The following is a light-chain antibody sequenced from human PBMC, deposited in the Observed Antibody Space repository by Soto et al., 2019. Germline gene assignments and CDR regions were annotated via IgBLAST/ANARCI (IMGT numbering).Light chain of an antibody. CDR2: GAS. V-gene: IGKV3-20*01. CDR3: QLYGNSPP. CDR1: QSVSSR. Sequence: EIVMTQSPGTLSLSPGERATLSCRASQSVSSRLAWYQQKPGQAPRLLISGASSRATGIPDRFSGSASGTDFTLTINRLEPEDFAVYYCQLYGNSPPFGQGTRLEIK. J-gene: IGKJ5*01.